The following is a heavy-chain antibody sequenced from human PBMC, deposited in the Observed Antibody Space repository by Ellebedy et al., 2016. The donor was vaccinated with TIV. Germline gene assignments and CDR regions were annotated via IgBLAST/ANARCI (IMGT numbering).Heavy chain of an antibody. V-gene: IGHV3-48*01. CDR3: ARGRYTRGSDAFDI. D-gene: IGHD3-16*02. J-gene: IGHJ3*02. CDR2: ISSSSNTI. CDR1: GFTFNTYS. Sequence: PGGSLRLSCATSGFTFNTYSMNWVRQAPGKGLEWVSYISSSSNTIYYADSMKGRFTISRDNAKKSLYLQMNSLRAEDTAVYYCARGRYTRGSDAFDIWGQGTMVTVSS.